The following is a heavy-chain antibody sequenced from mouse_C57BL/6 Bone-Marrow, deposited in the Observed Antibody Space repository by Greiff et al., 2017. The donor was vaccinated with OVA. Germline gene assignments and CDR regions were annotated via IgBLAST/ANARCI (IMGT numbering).Heavy chain of an antibody. CDR1: GYTFTSYW. Sequence: QVQLQQPGAELVKPGASVKLSCKASGYTFTSYWMHWVKQRPGQGLEWIGMIHPNSGSTNYNEKFKSKATLTVDKSSSTAYMQLSSLTAEDSAVYYCARGRLGGYDGDYWGQGTTLTVSS. CDR3: ARGRLGGYDGDY. D-gene: IGHD2-2*01. J-gene: IGHJ2*01. CDR2: IHPNSGST. V-gene: IGHV1-64*01.